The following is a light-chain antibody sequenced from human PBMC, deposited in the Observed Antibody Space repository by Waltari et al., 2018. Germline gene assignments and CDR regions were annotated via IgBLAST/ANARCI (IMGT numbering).Light chain of an antibody. V-gene: IGLV1-47*01. CDR2: RFY. Sequence: QSVLTQPPSASGTPGQRVTISCSGGRSNIGNNYVFWYQQFPGTAPKLLIYRFYQRPSGVPDRFSGPKSVTSASLAISGLRSEDEADYYCAAWDDSLSVWVFGGGTKLTVL. J-gene: IGLJ3*02. CDR3: AAWDDSLSVWV. CDR1: RSNIGNNY.